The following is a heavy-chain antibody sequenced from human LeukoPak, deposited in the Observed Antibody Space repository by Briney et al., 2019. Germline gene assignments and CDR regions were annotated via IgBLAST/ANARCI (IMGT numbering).Heavy chain of an antibody. CDR2: MNPNSGNT. J-gene: IGHJ6*03. D-gene: IGHD4-17*01. Sequence: GASVKVSCKASGYTFTGYDINWVRQATGQGLEWMGWMNPNSGNTGYAQKFQGRVTMTRNTSISTAYMEPSSLRSEDTAVYYCARGLSTTVTTSMSLRYLVYYYYMDVWGKGTTVTISS. V-gene: IGHV1-8*02. CDR3: ARGLSTTVTTSMSLRYLVYYYYMDV. CDR1: GYTFTGYD.